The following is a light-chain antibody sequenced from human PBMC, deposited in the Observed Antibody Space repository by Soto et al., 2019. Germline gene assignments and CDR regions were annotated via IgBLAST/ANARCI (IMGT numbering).Light chain of an antibody. CDR1: QGINNY. V-gene: IGKV1-9*01. J-gene: IGKJ5*01. Sequence: DIQLTQSPSFLSASVGDTVTITCRASQGINNYLAWYQQKPGKVPNFLIYTASTLQSGVPSRFSGSGSGTEFTLTINNLQPEDFATYYCQQLKSYAITFGQGTRLEIK. CDR2: TAS. CDR3: QQLKSYAIT.